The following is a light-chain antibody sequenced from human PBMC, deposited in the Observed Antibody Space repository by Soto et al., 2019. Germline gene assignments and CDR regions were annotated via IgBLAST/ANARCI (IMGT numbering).Light chain of an antibody. CDR2: DVT. CDR1: SSDVGGYNY. V-gene: IGLV2-11*01. Sequence: QSALTQPRSVSGSPGQSVTISCTGTSSDVGGYNYVSWYQQSPGKAPKLMIYDVTKRPSGVPDRFSGSKSGNTASLTISGLQAEDEADYYCCSSTGSHTLVFGGGTQLTVL. J-gene: IGLJ3*02. CDR3: CSSTGSHTLV.